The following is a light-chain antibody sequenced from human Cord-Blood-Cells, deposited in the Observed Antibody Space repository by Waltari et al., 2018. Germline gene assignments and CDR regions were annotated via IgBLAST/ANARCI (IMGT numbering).Light chain of an antibody. CDR1: SSDVGGYNY. CDR2: DVS. CDR3: CSYAGSYRYV. Sequence: QSALTQPRSVSGSPGQSVTISCTGTSSDVGGYNYVPWYQQNPGKAPKLMIYDVSKRPSGVPDRFSGSKSGNTASLTISGLQAEDEADYYCCSYAGSYRYVFGTGTKVTVL. J-gene: IGLJ1*01. V-gene: IGLV2-11*01.